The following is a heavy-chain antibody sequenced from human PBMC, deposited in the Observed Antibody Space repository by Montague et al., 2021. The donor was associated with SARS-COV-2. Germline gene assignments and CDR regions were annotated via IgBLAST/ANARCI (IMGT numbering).Heavy chain of an antibody. J-gene: IGHJ3*02. Sequence: PALVKPTQTLTLTCTFSEFSLSTSGVGVGWIRQPPGKALEWLALIYWDDDKRYSPSLKSRLTITKDTSKNQVVFTMTNMDPVDTATYYCAHDRVTMIVVAKADAFDIWGQGTMVTVSS. V-gene: IGHV2-5*02. D-gene: IGHD3-22*01. CDR2: IYWDDDK. CDR1: EFSLSTSGVG. CDR3: AHDRVTMIVVAKADAFDI.